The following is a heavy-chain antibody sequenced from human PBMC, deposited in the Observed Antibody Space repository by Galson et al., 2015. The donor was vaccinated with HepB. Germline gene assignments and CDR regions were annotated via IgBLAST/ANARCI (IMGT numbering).Heavy chain of an antibody. V-gene: IGHV1-69*10. CDR1: GGTFSSYA. D-gene: IGHD2-21*01. CDR3: ARGATYCGGDCHPGWFDP. CDR2: IIPILGIA. Sequence: SCKASGGTFSSYAISWVRQAPGQGLEWMGGIIPILGIANYAQKFQGRVTITADKSTSTAYMELSSLRSEDTAVYYCARGATYCGGDCHPGWFDPWGQGTLVTVSS. J-gene: IGHJ5*02.